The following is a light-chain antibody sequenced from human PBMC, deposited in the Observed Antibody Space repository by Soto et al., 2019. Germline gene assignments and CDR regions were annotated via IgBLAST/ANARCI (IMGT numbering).Light chain of an antibody. CDR2: GAS. CDR3: QKYNGWPPWT. V-gene: IGKV3-15*01. Sequence: EIVMTQPPATLSVSQWGRTTLSFIASQSVGSNLAWYQQKPGQAPRLLIYGASTRATGIPDRFSGSGSGTEFTLTVRRLKSDDFAVYYCQKYNGWPPWTCGQG. J-gene: IGKJ1*01. CDR1: QSVGSN.